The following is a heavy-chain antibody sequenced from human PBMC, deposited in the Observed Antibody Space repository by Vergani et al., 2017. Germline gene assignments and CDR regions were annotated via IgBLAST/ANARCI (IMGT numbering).Heavy chain of an antibody. J-gene: IGHJ4*02. CDR2: ISYDGSNK. V-gene: IGHV3-30*18. D-gene: IGHD3-10*01. Sequence: QVQLVESGGGVVQPGRSLRLSCAASGFTFSSYGMHWVRQAPGKGLEWVAVISYDGSNKYYADSVKGRFTISRDNSKNTLYLQMNSLRAEDTAVYYCAKETGNLLWFGESNLDYWGQGTLVTVSS. CDR3: AKETGNLLWFGESNLDY. CDR1: GFTFSSYG.